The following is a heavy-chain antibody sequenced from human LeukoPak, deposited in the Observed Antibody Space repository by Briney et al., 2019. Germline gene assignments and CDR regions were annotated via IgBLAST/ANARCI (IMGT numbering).Heavy chain of an antibody. CDR1: GGSISNKY. J-gene: IGHJ6*03. CDR2: IYYSGRT. CDR3: ARDWGVGGRPGYMDV. D-gene: IGHD6-6*01. Sequence: SETLSLTCTVSGGSISNKYWSWIRQPPGKGLEWIGYIYYSGRTNYNPSLKSRVTILVDTSKNQFSLKLSSVTAADTAVYFCARDWGVGGRPGYMDVWGKGSTVTPSS. V-gene: IGHV4-59*01.